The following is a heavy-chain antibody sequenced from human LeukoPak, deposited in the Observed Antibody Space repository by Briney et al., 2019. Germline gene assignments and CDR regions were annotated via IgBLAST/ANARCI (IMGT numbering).Heavy chain of an antibody. CDR3: AIRGYSYGFEIDY. V-gene: IGHV1-69*05. J-gene: IGHJ4*02. CDR2: IIPVFGTA. CDR1: GGTFSSYA. Sequence: SVKVSCKASGGTFSSYAISWVRQAPGQGLEWMGGIIPVFGTANYAQKFQGRVTITTDESTSTAYMELSSLRSEDTAVYYCAIRGYSYGFEIDYWGQGTLVTVSS. D-gene: IGHD5-18*01.